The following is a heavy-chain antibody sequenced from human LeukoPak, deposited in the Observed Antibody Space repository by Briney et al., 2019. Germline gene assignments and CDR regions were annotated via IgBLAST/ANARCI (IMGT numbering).Heavy chain of an antibody. Sequence: GSLRLSCAASGFTFSNAWMSWIRQPPGKGLEWIGYIYYSGSTNYNPSLKSRVTISVDTSKNQFSLKLSSVTAADTAVYYCARATAGHVGGIDHWGQGTLVTVSS. CDR2: IYYSGST. CDR3: ARATAGHVGGIDH. V-gene: IGHV4-59*01. J-gene: IGHJ4*02. CDR1: GFTFSNAW. D-gene: IGHD4-11*01.